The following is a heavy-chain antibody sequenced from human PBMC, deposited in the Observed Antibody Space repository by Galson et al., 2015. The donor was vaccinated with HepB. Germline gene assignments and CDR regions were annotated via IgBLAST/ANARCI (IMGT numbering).Heavy chain of an antibody. CDR1: GFTFSDYY. D-gene: IGHD6-13*01. CDR2: ISSSSSYT. J-gene: IGHJ4*02. V-gene: IGHV3-11*06. Sequence: SLRLSCAASGFTFSDYYMSWIRQAPGKGLEWVSYISSSSSYTNYADSVKGRFTISRDNAKNSLYLQMNSLRAEDTAVYYCAREYSSSWYRGLFDYWGQGTLVTVSS. CDR3: AREYSSSWYRGLFDY.